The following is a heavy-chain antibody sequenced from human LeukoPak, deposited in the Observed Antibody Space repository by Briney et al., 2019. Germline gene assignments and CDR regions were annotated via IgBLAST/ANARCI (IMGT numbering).Heavy chain of an antibody. D-gene: IGHD1-26*01. CDR3: ARGGDMVGGSRSAFDI. CDR1: GFTVSSKY. Sequence: PGGSQRLSCAASGFTVSSKYMSWVRQAPGKGLEWVSVLSSGSTTYYADSVKGRFTISRDTSKNTLNLQMNSLRAEDTAIYYCARGGDMVGGSRSAFDIWGQGTMVTVSS. CDR2: LSSGSTT. V-gene: IGHV3-53*01. J-gene: IGHJ3*02.